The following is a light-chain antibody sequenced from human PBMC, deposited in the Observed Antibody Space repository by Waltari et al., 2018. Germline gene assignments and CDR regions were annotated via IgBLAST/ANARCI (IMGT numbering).Light chain of an antibody. CDR3: QVWDSHTVV. J-gene: IGLJ2*01. Sequence: SYVLTQLSSMSVTPGQTARIVCGGRHIGTKAVHGYQRKAGQAPLLVLHDDDTRPSGIPDRFSGTNSGDTATLTISVVEAEDEAYYFCQVWDSHTVVFGGGTNLTVL. V-gene: IGLV3-21*02. CDR2: DDD. CDR1: HIGTKA.